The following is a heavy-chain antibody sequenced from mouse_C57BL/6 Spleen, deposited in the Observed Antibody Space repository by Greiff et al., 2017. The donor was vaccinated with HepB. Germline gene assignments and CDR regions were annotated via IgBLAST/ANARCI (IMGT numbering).Heavy chain of an antibody. CDR3: TGYDYDGRAWFAY. V-gene: IGHV6-3*01. CDR1: GFTFSNYW. J-gene: IGHJ3*01. CDR2: IRLKSDNYAT. D-gene: IGHD2-4*01. Sequence: EVKLEESGGGLVQPGGSMKLSCVASGFTFSNYWMNWVRQSPEKGLEWVAQIRLKSDNYATHYAESVKGRFTISRDDSKSSVYLQMNNLRAEDTGIYYCTGYDYDGRAWFAYWGQGTLVTVSA.